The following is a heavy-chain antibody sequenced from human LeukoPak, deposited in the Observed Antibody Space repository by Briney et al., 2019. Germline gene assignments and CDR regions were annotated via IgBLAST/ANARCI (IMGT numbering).Heavy chain of an antibody. CDR3: TRSYSYGYYFDY. CDR2: IRSKAYGGTT. CDR1: GFTFSNFW. Sequence: GGSLRLSCAASGFTFSNFWMSWVRQAPGKGLEWVGFIRSKAYGGTTEYAASVKGRFTISRDDSKSIAYLQMNSLKTEDTAVYYCTRSYSYGYYFDYWGQGTLVTVSS. V-gene: IGHV3-49*04. J-gene: IGHJ4*02. D-gene: IGHD5-18*01.